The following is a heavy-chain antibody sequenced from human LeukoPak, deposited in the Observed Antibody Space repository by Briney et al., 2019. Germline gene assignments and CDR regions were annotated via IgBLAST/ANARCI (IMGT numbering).Heavy chain of an antibody. Sequence: VASVKVSCKASGYTFTGYYMHWVRQAPGQGLEWMGWINPNSGGTNYAQKFQGRVTMTRDTSISTAYMELSRLRSDDTAVYYCARAPSAEYSSSSPFGYWGQGTLVTVSS. CDR2: INPNSGGT. J-gene: IGHJ4*02. CDR1: GYTFTGYY. CDR3: ARAPSAEYSSSSPFGY. V-gene: IGHV1-2*02. D-gene: IGHD6-6*01.